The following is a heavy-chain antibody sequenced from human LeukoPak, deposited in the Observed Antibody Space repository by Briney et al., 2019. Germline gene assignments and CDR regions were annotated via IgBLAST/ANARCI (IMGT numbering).Heavy chain of an antibody. Sequence: AETLSLTCTVSGGSISSYYWSWIRQPAGKGLEWIGRIYTSGSTNYNPSLKSRVTMSVDTSKNQFSLKLSSVITADTAVYYCPRDGYYDSSFHAYWGQGTLVTVSS. CDR3: PRDGYYDSSFHAY. D-gene: IGHD3-22*01. CDR2: IYTSGST. J-gene: IGHJ4*02. V-gene: IGHV4-4*07. CDR1: GGSISSYY.